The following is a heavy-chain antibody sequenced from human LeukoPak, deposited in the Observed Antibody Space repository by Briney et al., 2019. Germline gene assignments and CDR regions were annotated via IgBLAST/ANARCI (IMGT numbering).Heavy chain of an antibody. Sequence: GGSLRLSCAASGFTFSTYWMSWVRQAPGKGLEWVANIRQDGSAKYYLDSVKGRFTISRDNAKNSLYLQMNSLRAEDTAVYSCTRDRQGPKLYEMHAWGQGTTVTVSS. CDR1: GFTFSTYW. CDR3: TRDRQGPKLYEMHA. CDR2: IRQDGSAK. V-gene: IGHV3-7*01. D-gene: IGHD3-10*01. J-gene: IGHJ6*02.